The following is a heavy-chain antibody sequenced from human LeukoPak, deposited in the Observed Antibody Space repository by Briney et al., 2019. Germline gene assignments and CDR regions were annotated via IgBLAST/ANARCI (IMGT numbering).Heavy chain of an antibody. Sequence: GSLRLSCAASGFTVSSNYMSWVRQAPGKGLEWVSVIYSGGSTYYADSVKGRFTISRDNSKNTLYLQMNSLRAEDTAMYYCARDTYYYDSSGYYQAFDIWGQGTMVTVSS. V-gene: IGHV3-53*01. D-gene: IGHD3-22*01. J-gene: IGHJ3*02. CDR3: ARDTYYYDSSGYYQAFDI. CDR2: IYSGGST. CDR1: GFTVSSNY.